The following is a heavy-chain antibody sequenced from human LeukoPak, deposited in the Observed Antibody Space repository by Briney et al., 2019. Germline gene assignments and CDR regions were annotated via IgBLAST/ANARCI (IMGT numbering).Heavy chain of an antibody. J-gene: IGHJ4*02. CDR2: ISSSSSYI. Sequence: GGSLRLSCAAPGFTFSSYSMNWVRQAPGKGLEWVSSISSSSSYIYYADSVKGRFTISRDNAKNSLYLQMNSLRAEDTAVYYCAREQLWFGESAFDYWGQGTLVTVSS. CDR3: AREQLWFGESAFDY. V-gene: IGHV3-21*01. CDR1: GFTFSSYS. D-gene: IGHD3-10*01.